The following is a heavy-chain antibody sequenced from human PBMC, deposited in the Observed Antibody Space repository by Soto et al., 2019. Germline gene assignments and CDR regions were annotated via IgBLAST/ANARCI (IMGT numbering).Heavy chain of an antibody. Sequence: GGSLRLSCAASGFTVSSNYMSWVRQAPGKGLEWVSVIYSGGSTYYADSVKGRFTISRDNSKNTLYLQMNSLRAEDTAVYYCARDLNPSGYGSHYYYGMDVWGQGTAVTVSS. D-gene: IGHD5-12*01. CDR3: ARDLNPSGYGSHYYYGMDV. CDR2: IYSGGST. CDR1: GFTVSSNY. J-gene: IGHJ6*02. V-gene: IGHV3-66*01.